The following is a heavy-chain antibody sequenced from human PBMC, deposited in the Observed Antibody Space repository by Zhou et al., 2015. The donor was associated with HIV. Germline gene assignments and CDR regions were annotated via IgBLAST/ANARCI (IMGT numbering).Heavy chain of an antibody. V-gene: IGHV3-11*04. CDR3: ASNLMAERSFYYYMDV. Sequence: QVQLVESGGDLVKTGGSLRLSCAASGFTFSEYYMTWIRQAPGKGLEWVSYISASGTTIKYGDSVKGRFTISRDNAKNSLYLQMNSLRAEDTAVYYCASNLMAERSFYYYMDVWGKGTTVTVSS. D-gene: IGHD2-8*01. J-gene: IGHJ6*03. CDR1: GFTFSEYY. CDR2: ISASGTTI.